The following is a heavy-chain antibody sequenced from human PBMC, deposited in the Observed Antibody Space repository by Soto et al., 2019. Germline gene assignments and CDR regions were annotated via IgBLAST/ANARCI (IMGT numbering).Heavy chain of an antibody. Sequence: QVQLVESGGGVVQPGRSLRLSCAASGFTFSSYGMHWVRQAPGKGLEWVAVISYDGSNKYYADSVKGRFTISRDNSKNTLYLQMNSLRAEDTAVYYCAKSVLEYYYSYGMDVWGQGTTVTVS. CDR1: GFTFSSYG. CDR2: ISYDGSNK. J-gene: IGHJ6*02. CDR3: AKSVLEYYYSYGMDV. V-gene: IGHV3-30*18. D-gene: IGHD1-1*01.